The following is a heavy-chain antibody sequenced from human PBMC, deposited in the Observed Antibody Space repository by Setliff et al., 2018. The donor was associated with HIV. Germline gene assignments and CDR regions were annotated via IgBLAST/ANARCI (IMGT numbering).Heavy chain of an antibody. CDR2: IYYSGNT. D-gene: IGHD2-8*01. V-gene: IGHV4-59*01. J-gene: IGHJ4*02. CDR3: SRLKLSGVIDY. Sequence: TSETLSLTCTVSGGSIINNFWSWIRLPPGKGLEYIGYIYYSGNTDYNPSLKSRVTISVDRSKNQFSLKLNSVTAADTAVYYCSRLKLSGVIDYWGQGTLVTVSS. CDR1: GGSIINNF.